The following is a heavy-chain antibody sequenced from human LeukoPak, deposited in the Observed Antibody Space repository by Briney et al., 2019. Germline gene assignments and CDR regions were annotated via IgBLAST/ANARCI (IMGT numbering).Heavy chain of an antibody. J-gene: IGHJ6*02. CDR3: ARGGGLDV. CDR1: GFTVSSNY. Sequence: GGSLRLSCAASGFTVSSNYMSWVRQAPGKGLEWVSVIYSGGSTYYADSVKGRFTISRDNAKNSLYLRMSNLRAEDTAVYFCARGGGLDVWGQGATVTVSS. V-gene: IGHV3-53*01. D-gene: IGHD3-16*01. CDR2: IYSGGST.